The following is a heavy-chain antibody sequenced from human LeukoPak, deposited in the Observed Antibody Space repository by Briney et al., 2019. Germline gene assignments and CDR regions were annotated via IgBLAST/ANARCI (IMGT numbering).Heavy chain of an antibody. CDR3: ARQKWEQQGRDYYFYGLDV. D-gene: IGHD1-26*01. J-gene: IGHJ6*02. Sequence: SETLSLTCAVSAGSISSSNWWSWVRQSPVKGLEWIGEIYLYGTTNYNPSLKSRVTMSVDRSKNQFSLKLSSVTAADTAVYYCARQKWEQQGRDYYFYGLDVWGPGTTVIVSS. V-gene: IGHV4-4*02. CDR2: IYLYGTT. CDR1: AGSISSSNW.